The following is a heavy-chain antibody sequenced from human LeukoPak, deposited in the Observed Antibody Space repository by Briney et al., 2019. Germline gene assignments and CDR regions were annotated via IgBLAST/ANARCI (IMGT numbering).Heavy chain of an antibody. CDR2: IKSKTDGGTT. D-gene: IGHD5-18*01. J-gene: IGHJ4*02. CDR1: GFTFSNAW. V-gene: IGHV3-15*01. Sequence: GGSLRLFCAASGFTFSNAWMSWVRQAPGKGLEWVGRIKSKTDGGTTDYAAPVKGRFTISRDDSKNTLYLQMNSLKTEDTAVYYCTTGPRDVDTAMADYWGQGTLVTVSS. CDR3: TTGPRDVDTAMADY.